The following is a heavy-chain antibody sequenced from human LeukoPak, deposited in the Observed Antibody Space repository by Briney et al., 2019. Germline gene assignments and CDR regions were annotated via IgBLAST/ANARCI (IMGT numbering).Heavy chain of an antibody. CDR3: AEVRSSASDI. CDR2: IGGSSSAI. CDR1: GFTFGSYS. D-gene: IGHD3-10*01. J-gene: IGHJ3*02. V-gene: IGHV3-48*02. Sequence: GGSLRLPCAASGFTFGSYSMNWVRQAPGKGLEWISYIGGSSSAIYYADSVKGRFTISRDNAKNSLYLQMNSLRDEDTAVYYCAEVRSSASDIWGQGTMVTVSS.